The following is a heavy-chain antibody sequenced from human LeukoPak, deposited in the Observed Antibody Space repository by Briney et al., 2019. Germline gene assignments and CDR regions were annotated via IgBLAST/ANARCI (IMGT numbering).Heavy chain of an antibody. D-gene: IGHD3-3*01. J-gene: IGHJ4*02. CDR3: ARDARITIFGTNYFDY. V-gene: IGHV3-66*02. CDR2: IYSGGST. Sequence: GGSLRLSCAASGFTVSSNYMSWVRQAPGKGLEWVSVIYSGGSTYYADSVKGRFTISRDNSKNTLYLQMNSLRAEDTAVYYCARDARITIFGTNYFDYWGQGTLVTVSS. CDR1: GFTVSSNY.